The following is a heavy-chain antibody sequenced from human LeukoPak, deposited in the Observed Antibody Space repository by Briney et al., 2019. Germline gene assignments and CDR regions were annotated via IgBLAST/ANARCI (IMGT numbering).Heavy chain of an antibody. D-gene: IGHD2-21*02. CDR1: GYSFTNYW. V-gene: IGHV5-51*01. CDR2: IYPFDSDT. Sequence: GESLKISCKGSGYSFTNYWIGWVRQMPGKGLEWMGIIYPFDSDTRYSPSFQGQVSISADRSLSTASLQWSSLKASDTAMYYCARPYCGGNCYFPYFFDYWGQGTLVTVSS. J-gene: IGHJ4*02. CDR3: ARPYCGGNCYFPYFFDY.